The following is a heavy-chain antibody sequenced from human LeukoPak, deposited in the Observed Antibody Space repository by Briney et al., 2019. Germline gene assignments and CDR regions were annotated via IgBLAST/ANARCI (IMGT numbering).Heavy chain of an antibody. D-gene: IGHD1-26*01. CDR3: ARVLSIVGATIGFDY. CDR2: INAGNGNT. J-gene: IGHJ4*02. Sequence: RASVKVSCKASGYTFTSYAMHWVRQAPGQRLEWMGWINAGNGNTKYSQKFQGRVTITRDTSASTAYMELSSLRSEDTAVYYCARVLSIVGATIGFDYWGQGTLVTVSS. CDR1: GYTFTSYA. V-gene: IGHV1-3*01.